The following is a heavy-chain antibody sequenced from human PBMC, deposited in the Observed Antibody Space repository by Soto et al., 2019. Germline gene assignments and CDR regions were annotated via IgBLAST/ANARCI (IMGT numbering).Heavy chain of an antibody. J-gene: IGHJ3*02. CDR2: IIPIFGTA. V-gene: IGHV1-69*13. Sequence: SVKVSCKASGGTFSSYAISWVRQAPGQGLEWMGGIIPIFGTANYAQKFQGRVTITADESTSTAYMELSSLRSEDTAVYYCARASSRDSSGYNAFDIWGQGTMVTVSS. CDR1: GGTFSSYA. CDR3: ARASSRDSSGYNAFDI. D-gene: IGHD3-22*01.